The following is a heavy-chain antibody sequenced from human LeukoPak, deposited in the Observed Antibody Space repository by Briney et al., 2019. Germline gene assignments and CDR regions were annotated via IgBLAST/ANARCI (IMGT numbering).Heavy chain of an antibody. J-gene: IGHJ6*03. Sequence: ASVKVSCKASGYTFTSYYMHWVRQAPGQGLEWMGIINPSGGSTSYAQKFQGRVTMTRDTSTSTVYMELSSRRSEDTAVYYCASIVGSSSSPYYSYYMDVWGKGTPVTVSS. CDR3: ASIVGSSSSPYYSYYMDV. D-gene: IGHD6-6*01. V-gene: IGHV1-46*01. CDR2: INPSGGST. CDR1: GYTFTSYY.